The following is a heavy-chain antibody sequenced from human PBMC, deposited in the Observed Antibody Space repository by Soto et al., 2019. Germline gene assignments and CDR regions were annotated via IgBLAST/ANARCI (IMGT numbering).Heavy chain of an antibody. Sequence: SVKVSCKASGGTFSIYGITWVLQSPLQWLDGVGGIIPILGRTNYAQKFRDRVTISADESTRTVYMDLSSLTSEDTAVYFCALVPSARAGIPIFGVNTPAYGMDVWGQGTSVTVSS. CDR2: IIPILGRT. J-gene: IGHJ6*02. CDR1: GGTFSIYG. D-gene: IGHD3-3*01. CDR3: ALVPSARAGIPIFGVNTPAYGMDV. V-gene: IGHV1-69*10.